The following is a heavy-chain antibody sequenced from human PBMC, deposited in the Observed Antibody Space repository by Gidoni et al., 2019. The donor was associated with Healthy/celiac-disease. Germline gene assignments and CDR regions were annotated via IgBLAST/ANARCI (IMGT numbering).Heavy chain of an antibody. Sequence: EVQLVESGGGLVKPGGSLRLSCAASGFTFSSYSMNWVRQAPGKGLEWVSSISSSSSYIYYADSVKGRFTISRDNAKNSLYLQMNSLRAEDTAVYYCARADVLLWFGEPPPVWGQGTTVTVSS. CDR2: ISSSSSYI. CDR3: ARADVLLWFGEPPPV. CDR1: GFTFSSYS. J-gene: IGHJ6*02. D-gene: IGHD3-10*01. V-gene: IGHV3-21*01.